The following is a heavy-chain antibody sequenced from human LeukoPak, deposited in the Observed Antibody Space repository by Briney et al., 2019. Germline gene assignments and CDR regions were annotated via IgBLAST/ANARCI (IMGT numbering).Heavy chain of an antibody. V-gene: IGHV3-33*01. D-gene: IGHD6-13*01. CDR3: ARGGGAAVGDAFDI. J-gene: IGHJ3*02. CDR2: IWHDGSYK. CDR1: GFTFNTYG. Sequence: GRSLRLSCAASGFTFNTYGMHWVRQAPGKGLEWVAVIWHDGSYKYYADSVKGRFTISRDNSKNTLYVEMDSLRAEDTAVDYCARGGGAAVGDAFDIWGQGTQVTVSS.